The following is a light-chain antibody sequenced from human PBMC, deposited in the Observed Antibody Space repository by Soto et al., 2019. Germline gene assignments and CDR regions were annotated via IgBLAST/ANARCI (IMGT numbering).Light chain of an antibody. J-gene: IGKJ2*01. V-gene: IGKV1-5*01. Sequence: DIQMTQSPSTLSASVGDRVTITCRASQSISTWLAWYQQKPGKAPKLLIYDASSLESGVPSRLSGSVSGTEFTLTISSLQPDDFATYYCQQYNSYSPYTFGQGTKLEIK. CDR1: QSISTW. CDR3: QQYNSYSPYT. CDR2: DAS.